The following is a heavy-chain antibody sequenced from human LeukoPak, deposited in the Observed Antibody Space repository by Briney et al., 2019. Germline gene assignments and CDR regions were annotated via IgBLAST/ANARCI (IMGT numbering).Heavy chain of an antibody. CDR1: GGSFSGYY. J-gene: IGHJ6*02. Sequence: SETLSLTCAVYGGSFSGYYWSWIRQPPGKGLEWIGEINHSGSTNYNPSLKSRVTISVDTSKNQFSLKLSSVTAADTAVYYCARGSGPSPHYYGMDVWGQGTTVTVSS. D-gene: IGHD6-19*01. CDR3: ARGSGPSPHYYGMDV. CDR2: INHSGST. V-gene: IGHV4-34*01.